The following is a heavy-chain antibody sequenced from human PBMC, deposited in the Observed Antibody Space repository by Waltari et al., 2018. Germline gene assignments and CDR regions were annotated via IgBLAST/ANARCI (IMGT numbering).Heavy chain of an antibody. V-gene: IGHV3-7*01. CDR3: AIGGVETSWYWRY. CDR2: IKTDGSET. CDR1: GFTFSSSW. D-gene: IGHD6-13*01. J-gene: IGHJ4*02. Sequence: EVQVVESGGGLVQPGGSLRLSCAASGFTFSSSWMTWVRRAPGEELGGVAKIKTDGSETYYVDSVKGRFTISRDNTKNSLYLQMSSLRAEDTAVYYCAIGGVETSWYWRYWGQGTLVTVSS.